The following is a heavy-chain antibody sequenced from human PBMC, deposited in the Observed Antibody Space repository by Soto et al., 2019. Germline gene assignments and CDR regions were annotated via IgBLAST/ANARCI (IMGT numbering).Heavy chain of an antibody. V-gene: IGHV3-30*18. CDR3: AKEGPITNWYFDY. CDR1: GFTFSNYG. J-gene: IGHJ4*02. CDR2: ISYDGNVA. Sequence: QVQLVESGGGVVQPGRSLRLSCAASGFTFSNYGMHWVRQAPGNGLEWVIVISYDGNVAYYADSVKGRFTISRDNSKNTLYLQMNSLITEDTAMYYCAKEGPITNWYFDYWGQGTLVTVSS. D-gene: IGHD1-1*01.